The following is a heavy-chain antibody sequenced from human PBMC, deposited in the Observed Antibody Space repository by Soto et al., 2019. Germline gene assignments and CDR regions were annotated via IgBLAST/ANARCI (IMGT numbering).Heavy chain of an antibody. CDR2: IYHSGST. CDR3: ARTYYDYVWGKKNSYYFDY. Sequence: SETLSLTCAVSGGSISSGGYSWSWIRQPPGKGLEWIGYIYHSGSTYYNPSLKSRVTISVDRSKNQFSLKLSSVTAADTAVYYCARTYYDYVWGKKNSYYFDYWGQGTLVTVSS. V-gene: IGHV4-30-2*01. CDR1: GGSISSGGYS. D-gene: IGHD3-16*01. J-gene: IGHJ4*02.